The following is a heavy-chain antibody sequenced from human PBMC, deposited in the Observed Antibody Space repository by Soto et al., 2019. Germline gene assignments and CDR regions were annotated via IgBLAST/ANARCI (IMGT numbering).Heavy chain of an antibody. J-gene: IGHJ6*02. Sequence: AASVKVSCKASGYTFTSYGISWVRQAPGQGLEWMGWISAYNGNTNYAQKLQGRVTMTTDTSTSTAYMELRSLRSDDTAVYYCAREDIVLVPAAIRPCYYGIDAWGQGTTFTVYS. CDR1: GYTFTSYG. D-gene: IGHD2-2*02. V-gene: IGHV1-18*01. CDR3: AREDIVLVPAAIRPCYYGIDA. CDR2: ISAYNGNT.